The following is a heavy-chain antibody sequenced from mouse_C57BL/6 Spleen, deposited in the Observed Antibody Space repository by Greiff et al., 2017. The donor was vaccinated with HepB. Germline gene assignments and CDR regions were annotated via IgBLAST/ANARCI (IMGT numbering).Heavy chain of an antibody. CDR3: ARSPPHYSNYYFDY. CDR2: IDPSDSET. Sequence: QVQLQQPGAELVRPGSSVKLSCKASGYTFTSYWMHWVKQRPIQGLEWIGNIDPSDSETHYNQKFKDKATLTVDKSSSTAYMQLSSLTSEDSAVYYCARSPPHYSNYYFDYWGQGTTLTVSS. V-gene: IGHV1-52*01. J-gene: IGHJ2*01. CDR1: GYTFTSYW. D-gene: IGHD2-5*01.